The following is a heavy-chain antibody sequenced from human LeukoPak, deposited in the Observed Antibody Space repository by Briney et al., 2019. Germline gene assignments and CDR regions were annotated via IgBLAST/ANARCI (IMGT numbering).Heavy chain of an antibody. CDR3: ARASRIDYGSGSYDY. J-gene: IGHJ4*02. Sequence: SETLSLTCTVSGGSISSYYWSWIRQPPGKGLEWIGYIYYSGGTNYNPSLKSRVTISVDTSKNQFSLKLSSVIAADTAVYYCARASRIDYGSGSYDYWGQGTLVTVSS. CDR2: IYYSGGT. CDR1: GGSISSYY. D-gene: IGHD3-10*01. V-gene: IGHV4-59*08.